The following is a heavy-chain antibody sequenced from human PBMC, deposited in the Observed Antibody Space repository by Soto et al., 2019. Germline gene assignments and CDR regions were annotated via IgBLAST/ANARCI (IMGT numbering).Heavy chain of an antibody. D-gene: IGHD5-12*01. CDR1: GYTFTSYE. V-gene: IGHV1-46*01. CDR3: ARDRRDGYNTFDY. CDR2: ISPSDGIT. Sequence: ASVKVSCKASGYTFTSYEMYWVRQAPGQGLEWMGIISPSDGITTYAQKFQGRVTMTRDTSTSTVYMELGSLRSEDTAVYYCARDRRDGYNTFDYWGQGTLVTSPQ. J-gene: IGHJ4*02.